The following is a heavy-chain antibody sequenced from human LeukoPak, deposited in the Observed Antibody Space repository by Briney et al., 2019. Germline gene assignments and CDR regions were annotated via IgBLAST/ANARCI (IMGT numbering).Heavy chain of an antibody. CDR2: IWYDGSNK. CDR1: GFTFSSYG. D-gene: IGHD5-24*01. V-gene: IGHV3-33*01. Sequence: PGRSLRLSCAASGFTFSSYGRHWVRQAPGKGLEWVAVIWYDGSNKYYADSVKGRFTISRDNSRNTLYLQMNSLRAEDTAVYYCARDGYNLGLDYWGQGTLVTASS. J-gene: IGHJ4*02. CDR3: ARDGYNLGLDY.